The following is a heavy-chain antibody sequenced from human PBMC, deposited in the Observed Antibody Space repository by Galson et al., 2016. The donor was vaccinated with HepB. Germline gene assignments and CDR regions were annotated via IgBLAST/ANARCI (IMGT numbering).Heavy chain of an antibody. CDR1: GFSLSASGMC. CDR3: ARMSSSGWYADS. V-gene: IGHV2-70*13. CDR2: IDSDDDK. Sequence: PALVKPTQTLTLTCSFSGFSLSASGMCVNWIRQPPGKALEWLALIDSDDDKYYSTSLETRLTISKDTSKNQVVLTMTNMDPVDTGTYYCARMSSSGWYADSWGQGTLVTVSS. D-gene: IGHD6-19*01. J-gene: IGHJ4*02.